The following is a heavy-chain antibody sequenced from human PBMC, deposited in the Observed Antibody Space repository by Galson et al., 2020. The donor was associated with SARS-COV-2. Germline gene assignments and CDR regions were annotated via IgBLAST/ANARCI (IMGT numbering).Heavy chain of an antibody. V-gene: IGHV4-39*01. Sequence: ETSETLSLTCTVSGGSISSSSYYWGWIRQPPGKVLEWIGSIYYSGSTYYNPSLKSRVTISVDTSKNQFSLKLSSVTAADTAVYYCARRRGWYLNYWGQGTLVTVSS. CDR2: IYYSGST. CDR3: ARRRGWYLNY. CDR1: GGSISSSSYY. D-gene: IGHD6-19*01. J-gene: IGHJ4*02.